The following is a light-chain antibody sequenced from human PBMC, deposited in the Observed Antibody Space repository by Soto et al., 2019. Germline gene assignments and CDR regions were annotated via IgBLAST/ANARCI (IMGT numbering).Light chain of an antibody. CDR1: QSVSSSY. CDR2: DAS. CDR3: QQRSNWPPGFT. J-gene: IGKJ4*01. V-gene: IGKV3-11*01. Sequence: EIVLTQSPGTLSLSPGERATFSCRASQSVSSSYIAWYQQKPGQAPRLLIYDASNRATGIPARFSGSGSGTDFTLTISSLEPEDFAVYYCQQRSNWPPGFTFGGGTKVDIK.